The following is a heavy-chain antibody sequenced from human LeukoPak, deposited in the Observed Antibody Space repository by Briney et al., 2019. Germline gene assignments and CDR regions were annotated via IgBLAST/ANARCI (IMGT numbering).Heavy chain of an antibody. CDR2: ISSNGGST. CDR3: ARGNGSGWYVPFDY. J-gene: IGHJ4*02. Sequence: PGGSLRLSCAASRFTFSSYAMHWVRQAPGKGLEYVSAISSNGGSTYYANSVKGRFTISRDNSKNTLYLQMGSLRAEDMAVYYCARGNGSGWYVPFDYWGQGTLVTVSS. CDR1: RFTFSSYA. D-gene: IGHD6-19*01. V-gene: IGHV3-64*01.